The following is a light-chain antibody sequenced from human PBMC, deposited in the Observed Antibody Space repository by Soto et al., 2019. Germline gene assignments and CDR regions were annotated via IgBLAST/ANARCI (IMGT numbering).Light chain of an antibody. CDR3: QQYGSSSWT. J-gene: IGKJ1*01. V-gene: IGKV3-20*01. CDR2: GAS. Sequence: EIVLTQSPGTLSLSPGERATLSCRASQSVSSSYLAWYQQKPGQAPRLLIYGASSRATGIPDRFSGSGSGTDFTLTISRMETADFAVYYCQQYGSSSWTFGQGTKVDIK. CDR1: QSVSSSY.